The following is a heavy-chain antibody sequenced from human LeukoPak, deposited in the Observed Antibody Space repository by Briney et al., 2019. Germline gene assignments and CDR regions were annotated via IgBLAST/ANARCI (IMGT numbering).Heavy chain of an antibody. V-gene: IGHV1-2*02. J-gene: IGHJ6*02. D-gene: IGHD5-12*01. CDR2: INPNSDGT. CDR1: GYTFTGYY. Sequence: ASVKVSCKASGYTFTGYYMHWVRQAPGQGLEWMGWINPNSDGTNYAQKFQGRVTMTRDTSIGTAYMELSRLRSDDTAVYYCARGGYRLSYYYYGMDVWGQGTTVTVSS. CDR3: ARGGYRLSYYYYGMDV.